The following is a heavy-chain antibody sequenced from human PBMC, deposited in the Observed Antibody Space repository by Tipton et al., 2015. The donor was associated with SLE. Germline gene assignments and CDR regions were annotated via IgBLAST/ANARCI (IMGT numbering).Heavy chain of an antibody. CDR2: IYTSGST. V-gene: IGHV4-4*07. CDR1: GGSISSYY. CDR3: ARHWSKGYYYGMDV. Sequence: TLSLTCTVSGGSISSYYWSWIWQPAGKGLEWIGRIYTSGSTNYNPSLKSRVTISVDTSKNQFSLKLSSVTAADTAVYYCARHWSKGYYYGMDVWGQGTTVTVSS. J-gene: IGHJ6*02.